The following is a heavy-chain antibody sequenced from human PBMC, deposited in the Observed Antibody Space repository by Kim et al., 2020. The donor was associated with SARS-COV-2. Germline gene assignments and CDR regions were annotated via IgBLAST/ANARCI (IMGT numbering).Heavy chain of an antibody. CDR3: ARETYGSGPFDI. J-gene: IGHJ3*02. V-gene: IGHV1-18*01. Sequence: NCARKLKGRVTMTTDTSTSTAYMELRSLRSDDTAVYYCARETYGSGPFDIWGQGTMVTVSS. D-gene: IGHD3-10*01.